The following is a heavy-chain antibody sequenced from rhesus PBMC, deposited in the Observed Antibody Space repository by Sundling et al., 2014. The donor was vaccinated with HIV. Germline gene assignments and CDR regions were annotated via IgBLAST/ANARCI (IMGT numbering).Heavy chain of an antibody. V-gene: IGHV4-99*01. CDR1: GYSISSGYY. CDR2: ISGSSGST. J-gene: IGHJ4*01. CDR3: ATVFIRSDYDRYFDY. Sequence: QVQLQESGPGLVKPSETLSLTCAVSGYSISSGYYWGWIRQPPGKGLEYIGYISGSSGSTYYNPSLKSRVTISKDTSKNQFSLKLSSVTAADTAVYYCATVFIRSDYDRYFDYWGQGVLVTVSS. D-gene: IGHD3-22*01.